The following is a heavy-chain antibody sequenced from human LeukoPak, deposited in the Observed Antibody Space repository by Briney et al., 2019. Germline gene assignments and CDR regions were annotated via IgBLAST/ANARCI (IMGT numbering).Heavy chain of an antibody. J-gene: IGHJ6*02. Sequence: SETLSLTCTVSGDSISSSGRFYWGWLRQTPGKGLEWIGEINHSGSTNYNPSLKSRVTISVDTSKNQFSLKLSSVTAADTAVYYCARVPPRGSGSYYRYYYYGMDVWGQGTTVTVSS. D-gene: IGHD3-10*01. CDR1: GDSISSSGRFY. V-gene: IGHV4-39*07. CDR2: INHSGST. CDR3: ARVPPRGSGSYYRYYYYGMDV.